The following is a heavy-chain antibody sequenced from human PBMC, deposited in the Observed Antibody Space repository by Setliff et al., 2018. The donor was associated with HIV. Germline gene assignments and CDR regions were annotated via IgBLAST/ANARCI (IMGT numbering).Heavy chain of an antibody. V-gene: IGHV1-2*06. CDR1: GYSFTDYF. D-gene: IGHD3-3*01. Sequence: ASVKVSCKASGYSFTDYFMHWVRQAPGQGLEWMGRANPNSGDTNYAQKFQGRVTMTRHTSISTAYMELSRLTSDDTAVYYCAREGDVLSGYYVNWFDPWGQGTLVTVS. J-gene: IGHJ5*02. CDR2: ANPNSGDT. CDR3: AREGDVLSGYYVNWFDP.